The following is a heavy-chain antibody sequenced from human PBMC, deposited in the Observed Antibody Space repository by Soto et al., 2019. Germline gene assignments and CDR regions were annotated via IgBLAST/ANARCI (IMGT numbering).Heavy chain of an antibody. J-gene: IGHJ4*02. CDR2: ISGSGGST. Sequence: GGSLRLSCEASGFTLRNYAMTWIRQAPGKGLGWVSAISGSGGSTYYADSVKGRFTISRDNSKNTLYLQMNSLRAEDTAVYYCAKVVLRFLEWLPYFDYWGQGTLVTVSS. V-gene: IGHV3-23*01. D-gene: IGHD3-3*01. CDR1: GFTLRNYA. CDR3: AKVVLRFLEWLPYFDY.